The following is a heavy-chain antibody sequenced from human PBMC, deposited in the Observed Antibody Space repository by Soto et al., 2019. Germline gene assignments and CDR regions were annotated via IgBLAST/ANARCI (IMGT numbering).Heavy chain of an antibody. J-gene: IGHJ6*03. Sequence: QVQLVQSGAEVKKPGASVKVSCKASGYTFTSYDINWVRQATGQGLEWMGWMNPNSGNTGYAQKFQGRVTMTRNTSISTAYMELSSLRSEDTAVYYCARSWPYDFWSGYSNYYYYYMDVWGKGTTVTVSS. CDR1: GYTFTSYD. CDR2: MNPNSGNT. CDR3: ARSWPYDFWSGYSNYYYYYMDV. V-gene: IGHV1-8*01. D-gene: IGHD3-3*01.